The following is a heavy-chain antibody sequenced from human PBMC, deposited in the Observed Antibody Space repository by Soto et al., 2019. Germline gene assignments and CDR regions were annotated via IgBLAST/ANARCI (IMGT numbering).Heavy chain of an antibody. Sequence: GGSLRLSCATSGFTFDDYAMHWVRQIPGKGLEWVSGINWNSETVGYADSVKGRFTISRDSAKNSMYWKMTTLRPEDTPLYFCARDQDLGGYDLRPMYGLDVWGQGTTVTVSS. CDR2: INWNSETV. CDR3: ARDQDLGGYDLRPMYGLDV. J-gene: IGHJ6*02. CDR1: GFTFDDYA. D-gene: IGHD5-12*01. V-gene: IGHV3-9*01.